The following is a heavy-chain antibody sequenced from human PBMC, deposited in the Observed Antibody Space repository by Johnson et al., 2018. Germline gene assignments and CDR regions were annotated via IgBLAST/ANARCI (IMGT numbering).Heavy chain of an antibody. CDR1: GFTFSSYG. J-gene: IGHJ6*02. Sequence: QVQLVESGGGVVQPGRSLRLSCAASGFTFSSYGMHWVRQAPGTGLEWVAGISYDGSNKYYADSVEGRFTISRDNSKNTLYLQMNSLRAEDAAVYYCAKDVRGMDVWGQGATVTVSS. CDR3: AKDVRGMDV. CDR2: ISYDGSNK. V-gene: IGHV3-30*18.